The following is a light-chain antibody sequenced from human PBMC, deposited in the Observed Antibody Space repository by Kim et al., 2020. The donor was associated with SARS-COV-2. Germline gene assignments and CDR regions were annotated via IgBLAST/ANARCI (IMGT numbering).Light chain of an antibody. CDR3: AAWDDSLWGV. J-gene: IGLJ3*02. CDR1: SASIGSNY. CDR2: RNN. V-gene: IGLV1-47*01. Sequence: PGQRVTISCSGSSASIGSNYVYWYQQLPGTAPKLLIYRNNQRPSGVPDRFSGSKSGTSASLAISGLRSEDEADYYCAAWDDSLWGVFGGGTQLTVL.